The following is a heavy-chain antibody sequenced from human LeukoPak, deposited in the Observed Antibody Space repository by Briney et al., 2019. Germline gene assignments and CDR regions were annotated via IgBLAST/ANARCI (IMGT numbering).Heavy chain of an antibody. Sequence: GGSLRLSCAASGFTFSSHGMSWVRQAPGKGLEWVSVISADSATTFYADSVKGRFTISRDNAKNTVFLQMSSLRAEDTALYYCARKSASGNYPLDYWGQGTLVTVSS. CDR3: ARKSASGNYPLDY. J-gene: IGHJ4*02. V-gene: IGHV3-23*01. CDR1: GFTFSSHG. D-gene: IGHD3-10*01. CDR2: ISADSATT.